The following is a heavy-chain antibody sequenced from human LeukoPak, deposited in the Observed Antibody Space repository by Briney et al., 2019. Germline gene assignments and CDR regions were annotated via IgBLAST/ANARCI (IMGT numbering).Heavy chain of an antibody. CDR1: GFTFSSYA. Sequence: PGGSLRLSCAASGFTFSSYAMSWVRQAPGKGLEWVSGLSGSGGTTYYADSVKGRFTISRDNSKNTPYLQINSLRAEDTAVYYCAKDQYWSDGLRNALDIWGKGTMVTVSS. CDR3: AKDQYWSDGLRNALDI. V-gene: IGHV3-23*01. CDR2: LSGSGGTT. D-gene: IGHD1-1*01. J-gene: IGHJ3*02.